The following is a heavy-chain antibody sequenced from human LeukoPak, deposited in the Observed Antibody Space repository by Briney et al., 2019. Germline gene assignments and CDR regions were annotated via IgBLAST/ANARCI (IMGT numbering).Heavy chain of an antibody. Sequence: GGSLRLSCAASGFTFSSYGIHWVRQAPGKGLEWVAVIWYDGSNKYYADSVKGRFTISRDNAKNSLYLQMNSLRAEDTAVYYCAAGGFYAFDIWGQGTMVTVSS. J-gene: IGHJ3*02. CDR2: IWYDGSNK. V-gene: IGHV3-33*03. CDR3: AAGGFYAFDI. D-gene: IGHD3-16*01. CDR1: GFTFSSYG.